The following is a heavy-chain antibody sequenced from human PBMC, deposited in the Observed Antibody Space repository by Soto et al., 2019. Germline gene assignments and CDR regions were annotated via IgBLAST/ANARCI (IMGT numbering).Heavy chain of an antibody. Sequence: SETLSLTCTVSGGSISSYYWSWIRQPPGKGLEWIGYIYYSGSTNYNPSLKSRVTISVETSKNQFSLELSSVTAADTAVYYCARSTDTYYDYVWGSYRYTEGGAFDIWGQGTMVTGSS. D-gene: IGHD3-16*02. J-gene: IGHJ3*02. CDR2: IYYSGST. CDR3: ARSTDTYYDYVWGSYRYTEGGAFDI. V-gene: IGHV4-59*08. CDR1: GGSISSYY.